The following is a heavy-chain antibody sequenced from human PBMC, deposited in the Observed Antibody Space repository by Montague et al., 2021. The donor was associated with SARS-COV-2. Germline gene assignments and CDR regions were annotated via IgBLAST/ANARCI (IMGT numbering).Heavy chain of an antibody. CDR3: AHRLARHCDINAQLLYPFDY. CDR2: IYWDDDK. Sequence: PALVKPTQTLTLTCTFSGFSLSTSGVGVGWIRQPPGKALEWLALIYWDDDKRYSPSLKTRLTITKDTSKNQVVLTMTNMDPVDTGTYYCAHRLARHCDINAQLLYPFDYWGQGTLGTVSS. CDR1: GFSLSTSGVG. D-gene: IGHD3-3*01. J-gene: IGHJ4*02. V-gene: IGHV2-5*02.